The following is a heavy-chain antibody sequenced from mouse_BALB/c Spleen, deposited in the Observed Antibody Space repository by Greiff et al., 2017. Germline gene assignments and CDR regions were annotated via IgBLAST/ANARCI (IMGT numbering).Heavy chain of an antibody. CDR3: AKGNTFY. CDR1: GYTFTSYW. Sequence: QVQLQQSGAELAKPGASVKMSCKASGYTFTSYWMHWVKQRPGQGLEWIGYINPSTGYTEYNQKFKDKATLTADKSSSTAYMQLSSLTSEDSAVYYCAKGNTFYWGQGTLVTVSA. D-gene: IGHD2-1*01. V-gene: IGHV1-7*01. J-gene: IGHJ3*01. CDR2: INPSTGYT.